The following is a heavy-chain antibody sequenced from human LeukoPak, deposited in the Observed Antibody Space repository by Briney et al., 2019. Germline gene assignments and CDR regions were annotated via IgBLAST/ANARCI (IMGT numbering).Heavy chain of an antibody. Sequence: GGSLRLSCAASGFTFSSYGMHWVRQAPGKGLEWVAVISYDGSNKYYADSVKGRFTISRDNSKNTLYLQMNSLRAEDTAVYYCAKDLDYYDSSGYYLHWGQGTLVTVSS. CDR1: GFTFSSYG. D-gene: IGHD3-22*01. CDR2: ISYDGSNK. V-gene: IGHV3-30*18. CDR3: AKDLDYYDSSGYYLH. J-gene: IGHJ4*02.